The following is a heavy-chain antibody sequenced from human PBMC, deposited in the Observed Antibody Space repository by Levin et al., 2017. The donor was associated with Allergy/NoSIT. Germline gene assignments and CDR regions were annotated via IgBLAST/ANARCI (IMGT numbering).Heavy chain of an antibody. J-gene: IGHJ4*02. V-gene: IGHV3-30*18. CDR2: TSYDGSSK. CDR1: GFTFSRHG. D-gene: IGHD2-15*01. Sequence: GESLKISCAASGFTFSRHGMHWVRQAPGEGLEWVAVTSYDGSSKYYADSVKGRFTISRDNSKNTVYLQMNSLRAEDTAIYYCAKEHCAGSCYEDYSDCWGQGTLVTVSS. CDR3: AKEHCAGSCYEDYSDC.